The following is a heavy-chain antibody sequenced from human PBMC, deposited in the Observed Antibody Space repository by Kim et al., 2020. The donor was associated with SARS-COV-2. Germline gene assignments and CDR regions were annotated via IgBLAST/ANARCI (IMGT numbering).Heavy chain of an antibody. D-gene: IGHD3-16*01. J-gene: IGHJ5*02. Sequence: SETLSLTCAVSGGSISSGGYSWSWIRQPPGKGLEWIGYIYHSGSTYYNPSLKSRVTISVDRSKNQFSLKLSSVTAADTAVYYCARGLGGKFDPWGQGTLVTVSS. CDR2: IYHSGST. V-gene: IGHV4-30-2*01. CDR1: GGSISSGGYS. CDR3: ARGLGGKFDP.